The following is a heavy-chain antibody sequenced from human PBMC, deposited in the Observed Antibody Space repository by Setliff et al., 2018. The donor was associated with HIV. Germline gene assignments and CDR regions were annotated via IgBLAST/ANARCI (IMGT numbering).Heavy chain of an antibody. Sequence: VASVKVSCKASGYTFTGHYMHWVRQAPGQGLEWMGWINPNSGGTNYAQKFQGRVTMTRDTSITTAYMELSRLRSDDTAVYYCARDGIAVAGTLPFDYWDQGTLVTVSS. CDR1: GYTFTGHY. CDR3: ARDGIAVAGTLPFDY. J-gene: IGHJ4*02. V-gene: IGHV1-2*02. CDR2: INPNSGGT. D-gene: IGHD6-19*01.